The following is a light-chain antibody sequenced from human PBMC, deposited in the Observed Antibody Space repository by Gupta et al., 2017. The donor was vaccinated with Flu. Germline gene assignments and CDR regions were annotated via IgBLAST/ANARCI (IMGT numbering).Light chain of an antibody. V-gene: IGLV1-44*01. CDR2: STT. Sequence: QSVLTQPPSASGTPGQRVTISCSGATSNIGSNAVNWYQQFPGAAPKLLIYSTTQRPSGVADRFSGSMSGVSASLAISGLQSEDEADYYCATWDDSLQGWVFGGGTKGTVL. CDR3: ATWDDSLQGWV. CDR1: TSNIGSNA. J-gene: IGLJ3*02.